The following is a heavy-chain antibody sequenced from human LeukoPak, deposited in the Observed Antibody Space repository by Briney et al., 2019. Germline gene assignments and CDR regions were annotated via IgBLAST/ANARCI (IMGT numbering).Heavy chain of an antibody. CDR1: GGSIRSYF. D-gene: IGHD5-12*01. J-gene: IGHJ3*02. V-gene: IGHV4-59*01. CDR2: IWDNEIT. CDR3: ARGLVLATDDAFDI. Sequence: PSETLSLTCTVSGGSIRSYFWSWLRQPPGKGLEWIGYIWDNEITDYNPSLKSRVTISLDTSKNHFSLKLRSVTAADTALYFCARGLVLATDDAFDIWGQGTLVTVSS.